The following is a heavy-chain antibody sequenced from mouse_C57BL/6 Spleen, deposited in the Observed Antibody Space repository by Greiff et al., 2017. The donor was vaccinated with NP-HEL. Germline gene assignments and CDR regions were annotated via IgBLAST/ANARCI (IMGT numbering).Heavy chain of an antibody. CDR2: IDPSDSET. CDR1: GYTFTSYW. D-gene: IGHD3-3*01. Sequence: QVQLQQPGAELVRPGSSVKLSCKASGYTFTSYWMHWVKQRPIQGLEWIGNIDPSDSETHYNQKFKDKATLTVDKSSSTAYMQLSSLTSEDSAVYYCAREGLAYYFDYWGQGTTLTVSS. CDR3: AREGLAYYFDY. J-gene: IGHJ2*01. V-gene: IGHV1-52*01.